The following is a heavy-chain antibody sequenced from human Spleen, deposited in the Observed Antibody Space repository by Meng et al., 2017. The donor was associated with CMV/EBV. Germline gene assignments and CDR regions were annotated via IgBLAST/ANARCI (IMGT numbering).Heavy chain of an antibody. Sequence: GGSLRLSCAASGFTFSSYGMSWVRQAPGKGLEWVSVISGSGGSTYYADSVKGRFTISRDNSKNTLYLQMNSLRAEDTAVYYCAKGNLRVSGADSFDYWGQGTLVTVSS. CDR2: ISGSGGST. CDR1: GFTFSSYG. D-gene: IGHD2-21*01. CDR3: AKGNLRVSGADSFDY. J-gene: IGHJ4*02. V-gene: IGHV3-23*01.